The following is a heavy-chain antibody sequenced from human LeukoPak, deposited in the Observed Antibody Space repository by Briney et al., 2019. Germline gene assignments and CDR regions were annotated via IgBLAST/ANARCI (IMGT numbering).Heavy chain of an antibody. D-gene: IGHD5-24*01. CDR2: ISSNGGST. J-gene: IGHJ4*02. CDR1: GFTFSSYA. CDR3: ARVGEMATIYDY. Sequence: GGSLRLYCAASGFTFSSYAMHWVRQAPGKGLEYVSAISSNGGSTYYANSVKGRFTISRDNSKNTLYLQMGSLRAEDMAVYYCARVGEMATIYDYWGQGTLVTVSS. V-gene: IGHV3-64*01.